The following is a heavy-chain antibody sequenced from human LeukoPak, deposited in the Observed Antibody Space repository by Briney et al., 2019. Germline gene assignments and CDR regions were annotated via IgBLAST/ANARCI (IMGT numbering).Heavy chain of an antibody. CDR2: IYPGDSDT. Sequence: GESLKISCKGYGYSFSNYWIGWVRQMPGKGLEWMGIIYPGDSDTRYSPSFQGQVTISADKSISTAYLQWSSLKASDTAMYYCARALRDCSSTSCYGSNWFDPWGQGTLVTVSS. J-gene: IGHJ5*02. V-gene: IGHV5-51*01. D-gene: IGHD2-2*01. CDR1: GYSFSNYW. CDR3: ARALRDCSSTSCYGSNWFDP.